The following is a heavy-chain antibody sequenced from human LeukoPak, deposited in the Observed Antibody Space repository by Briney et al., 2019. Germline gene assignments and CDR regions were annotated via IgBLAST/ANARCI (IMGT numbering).Heavy chain of an antibody. CDR3: ERGGYNYGPYDY. Sequence: ASETLSLTCSVSGGPMNNYFWSWIRQPPGKGLEWIGHIYYSGHTKYNPSLKSRVTISVDTSKNQFSLKLSSVTAADTAVYYCERGGYNYGPYDYWGQGSLVTVSS. D-gene: IGHD5-18*01. CDR2: IYYSGHT. V-gene: IGHV4-59*01. CDR1: GGPMNNYF. J-gene: IGHJ4*02.